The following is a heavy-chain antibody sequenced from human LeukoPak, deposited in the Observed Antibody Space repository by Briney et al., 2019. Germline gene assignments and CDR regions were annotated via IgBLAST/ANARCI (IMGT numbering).Heavy chain of an antibody. CDR1: GFTFSSYS. Sequence: GGSLRLSCAASGFTFSSYSMNWVRQPPGKGLEWVSYINTGSSTMYYADSVKGRFTISRDNAKNSLYLQMNSLRAEDTAVYYCARDSMVRGVLSSIYWGQGTLVTVSS. J-gene: IGHJ4*02. V-gene: IGHV3-48*04. D-gene: IGHD3-10*01. CDR2: INTGSSTM. CDR3: ARDSMVRGVLSSIY.